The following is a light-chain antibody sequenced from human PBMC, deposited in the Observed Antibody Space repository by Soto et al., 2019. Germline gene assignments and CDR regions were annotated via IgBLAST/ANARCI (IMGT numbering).Light chain of an antibody. CDR3: CTCVGNSRF. V-gene: IGLV2-23*01. Sequence: QSALTQPASVSGSPGQSVTISCTGTSSVIGSHNLVSWYQHHSGQAPQLIIYEGTMRPSGVSTRFSASKAGDTASLTISGLQAEDEADYYCCTCVGNSRFFGGGTQLTVL. CDR2: EGT. J-gene: IGLJ2*01. CDR1: SSVIGSHNL.